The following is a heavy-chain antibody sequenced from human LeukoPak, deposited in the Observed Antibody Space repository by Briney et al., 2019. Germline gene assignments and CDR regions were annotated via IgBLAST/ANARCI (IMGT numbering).Heavy chain of an antibody. J-gene: IGHJ4*02. CDR1: GYTFTNYF. CDR3: AREERLIAATGRGAFDY. Sequence: ASVKVSCKASGYTFTNYFMHWVRQAPGHGLEWMGIINPITGTTTYAQKFQGRVTMTRDTSTGTVYMELSSLRSEDTAVYYCAREERLIAATGRGAFDYWGQGTLVTVSS. D-gene: IGHD6-13*01. V-gene: IGHV1-46*01. CDR2: INPITGTT.